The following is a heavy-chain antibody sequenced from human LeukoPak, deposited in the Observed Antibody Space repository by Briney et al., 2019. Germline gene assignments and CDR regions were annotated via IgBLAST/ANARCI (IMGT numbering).Heavy chain of an antibody. CDR1: EFTVSSNY. Sequence: PGGSLRLSCAASEFTVSSNYMSWVRQAPGKGLEWVSSISSSSSYIYYADSVKGRFTISRDNAKNSLYLQMNSLRAEDTAVYYCARERGYSYGYSDYWGQGTLVTVSS. J-gene: IGHJ4*02. D-gene: IGHD5-18*01. V-gene: IGHV3-21*01. CDR3: ARERGYSYGYSDY. CDR2: ISSSSSYI.